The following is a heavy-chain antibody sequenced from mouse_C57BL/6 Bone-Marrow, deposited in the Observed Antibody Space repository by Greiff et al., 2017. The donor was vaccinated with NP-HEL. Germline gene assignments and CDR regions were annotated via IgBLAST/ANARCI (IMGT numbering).Heavy chain of an antibody. V-gene: IGHV7-3*01. J-gene: IGHJ4*01. CDR1: GFTFTDYY. CDR3: AKSNYDAMDY. Sequence: EVKLQESGGGLVQPGGSLSLSCAASGFTFTDYYMSWVRQPPGKALEWLGFIRNKANGYTTEYSASVKGRFTISRDNSQSILYLQMNALRAEDSATYYCAKSNYDAMDYWGQGTSVTVSS. CDR2: IRNKANGYTT.